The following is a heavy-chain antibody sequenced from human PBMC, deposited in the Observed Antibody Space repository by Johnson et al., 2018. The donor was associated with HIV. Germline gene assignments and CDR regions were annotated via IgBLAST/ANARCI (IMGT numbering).Heavy chain of an antibody. J-gene: IGHJ3*02. Sequence: VQLVESGGTLVQPGGSLRLSCVASGFIVSTNYMNWVRQAPGKGLEWVSVIYSGGTTYSADSVKDRFTISRDNSKNTLYLQMNSLRAEDTAVYYCARVIDQYYDSSLDDGFDIWGQGTMVTVSS. CDR3: ARVIDQYYDSSLDDGFDI. CDR1: GFIVSTNY. V-gene: IGHV3-66*01. D-gene: IGHD3-22*01. CDR2: IYSGGTT.